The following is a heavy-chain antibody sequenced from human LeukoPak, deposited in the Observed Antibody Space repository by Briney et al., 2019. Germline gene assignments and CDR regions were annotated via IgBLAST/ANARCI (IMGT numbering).Heavy chain of an antibody. CDR3: AGLHFASAEEFDP. CDR1: GGSIRGHY. J-gene: IGHJ5*02. Sequence: PSETLSLTCSVSGGSIRGHYWSWIRRPPGKGLEWIGYIYSNDNVLCNPFLKSRVTLSVDTFNNQFSLSLTSVTAADTAVYYCAGLHFASAEEFDPWGQGTLVTVSS. V-gene: IGHV4-59*08. CDR2: IYSNDNV. D-gene: IGHD6-25*01.